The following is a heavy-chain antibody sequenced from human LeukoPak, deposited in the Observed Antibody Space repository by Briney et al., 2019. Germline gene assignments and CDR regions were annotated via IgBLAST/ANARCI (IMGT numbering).Heavy chain of an antibody. Sequence: GGSLRLSCAASGFTFSSYAMSWVRQAPGKGLEWVSAISGSGGSTYYADSVKGRFTISRDNSKNTLYLQMNSLRAEDTAVYYCAKAGGGIAAAWGFYYYYMDVWGKGTTVTVSS. CDR2: ISGSGGST. CDR3: AKAGGGIAAAWGFYYYYMDV. D-gene: IGHD6-13*01. V-gene: IGHV3-23*01. CDR1: GFTFSSYA. J-gene: IGHJ6*03.